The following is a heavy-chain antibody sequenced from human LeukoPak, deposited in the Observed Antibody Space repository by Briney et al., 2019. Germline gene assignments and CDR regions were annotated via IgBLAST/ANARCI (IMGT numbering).Heavy chain of an antibody. Sequence: PGRSLRLSCAASGFTFSSYGMHWVRQAPGKGLEWEAVISYDGSNKYYADSVKGRFTISRDNSKNTLYLQMNSLRAEDTAVYYCAKHRSDYVWGSYRNDAFDIWGQGTMVTVSS. J-gene: IGHJ3*02. D-gene: IGHD3-16*02. CDR2: ISYDGSNK. CDR3: AKHRSDYVWGSYRNDAFDI. V-gene: IGHV3-30*18. CDR1: GFTFSSYG.